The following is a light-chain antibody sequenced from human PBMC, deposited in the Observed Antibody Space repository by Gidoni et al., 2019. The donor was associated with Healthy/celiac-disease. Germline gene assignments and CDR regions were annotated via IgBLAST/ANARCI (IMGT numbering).Light chain of an antibody. J-gene: IGLJ2*01. CDR3: QAWDSSNVV. CDR1: KLGDKY. V-gene: IGLV3-1*01. Sequence: YELTQPPPVSVSPGQTASITRSGDKLGDKYACWYQQKPGQSPVLVIYQDRKRPSGIPERFSGSNSGNTATLTISGTQAIDDADYYCQAWDSSNVVFGGGTKLTV. CDR2: QDR.